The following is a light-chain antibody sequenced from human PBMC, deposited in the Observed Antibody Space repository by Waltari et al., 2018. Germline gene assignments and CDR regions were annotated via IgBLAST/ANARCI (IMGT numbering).Light chain of an antibody. J-gene: IGKJ1*01. V-gene: IGKV1-9*01. CDR3: QQLNSYQWT. CDR2: AAS. Sequence: IQLTQSPSSLSAAVGDRVTITCRASQGISNYLAWYQQKPGKAPKLLIYAASTLESGVPSRVSGRGSETDFTLTSRSLQPEDFATYYCQQLNSYQWTFGQGTKVEIK. CDR1: QGISNY.